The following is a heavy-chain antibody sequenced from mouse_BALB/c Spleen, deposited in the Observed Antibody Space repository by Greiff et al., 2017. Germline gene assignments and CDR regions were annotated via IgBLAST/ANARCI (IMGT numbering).Heavy chain of an antibody. J-gene: IGHJ1*01. Sequence: EVKLEESGGGLVKPGGSLKLSCAASGFTFSSYTMSWVRQTPEKRLEWVATISSGGSYTYYPDSVKGRFTISRDNAKNTLYLQMSSLKSEDTAMYYCTRESNYGGYFDVWGAGTTVTVSS. V-gene: IGHV5-6-4*01. CDR2: ISSGGSYT. D-gene: IGHD2-5*01. CDR1: GFTFSSYT. CDR3: TRESNYGGYFDV.